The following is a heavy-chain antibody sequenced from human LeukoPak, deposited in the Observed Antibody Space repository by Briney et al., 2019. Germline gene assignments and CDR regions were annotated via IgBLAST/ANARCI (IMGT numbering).Heavy chain of an antibody. CDR3: ARGRYSNGWHDM. CDR2: VNPAGGNI. V-gene: IGHV1-46*01. Sequence: EASVKVSCKTSGYNFIDYYLHWFRQAPGQGFEWMGIVNPAGGNISYAQKFQGRVIMTRDTSTASVSMELQSLTSDDTAVYYCARGRYSNGWHDMWGQGTQVTVSS. CDR1: GYNFIDYY. J-gene: IGHJ4*02. D-gene: IGHD6-19*01.